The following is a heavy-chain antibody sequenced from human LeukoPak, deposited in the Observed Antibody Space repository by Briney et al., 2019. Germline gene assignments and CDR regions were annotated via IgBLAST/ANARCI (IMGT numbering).Heavy chain of an antibody. J-gene: IGHJ3*02. CDR2: INPNSGGT. CDR3: ARDPGGATPNAFDI. CDR1: GYTFTRHY. V-gene: IGHV1-2*02. Sequence: ASVKVSCKASGYTFTRHYMHWVRQAPGQGLEWMGWINPNSGGTNYAQKFQGRVTMTRDTSISTAYMELSRLRSDDTAVYYCARDPGGATPNAFDIWGQGTMVTVSS. D-gene: IGHD1-26*01.